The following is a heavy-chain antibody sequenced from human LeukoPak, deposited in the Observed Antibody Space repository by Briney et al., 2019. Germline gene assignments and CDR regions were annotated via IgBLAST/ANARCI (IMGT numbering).Heavy chain of an antibody. D-gene: IGHD1-7*01. V-gene: IGHV4-39*07. J-gene: IGHJ6*03. CDR3: ARENYQHYYYYYYYMDV. CDR2: IYYSGST. Sequence: SETLSLTCTVSGGSISSSSYYWGWIRQPPGKGLEWIGSIYYSGSTYYNPSLKSRVTISVDTSKNQFSLKLSSVTAADTAVYYCARENYQHYYYYYYYMDVWGKGTTVTVSS. CDR1: GGSISSSSYY.